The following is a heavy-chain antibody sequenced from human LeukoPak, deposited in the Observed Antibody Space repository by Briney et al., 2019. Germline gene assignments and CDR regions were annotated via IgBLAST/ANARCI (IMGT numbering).Heavy chain of an antibody. CDR1: GYTFTSYF. CDR2: INPSGGST. V-gene: IGHV1-46*01. CDR3: ARDQWRSSAHFDY. D-gene: IGHD6-6*01. J-gene: IGHJ4*02. Sequence: GASVKVSCKASGYTFTSYFIHWVRQAPGQGLEYMGEINPSGGSTSYAQKFQGRVTMTRDMSTSTVYMELSSLRSEDTAVYYCARDQWRSSAHFDYWGQGTLATVSS.